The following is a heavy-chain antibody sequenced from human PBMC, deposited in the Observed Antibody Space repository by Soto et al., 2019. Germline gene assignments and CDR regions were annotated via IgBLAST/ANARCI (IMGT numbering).Heavy chain of an antibody. CDR1: GFTFSNAW. CDR2: ISYDGSNK. V-gene: IGHV3-30*18. Sequence: PGGSLRLSCAASGFTFSNAWINWVRQAPGKGLEWVAVISYDGSNKYYADSVKGRFTISRDDSKNTLYLQMNSLRAEDTAVYYCAKSLELLWFGELPIYYGMDVWGQGTTVTVSS. CDR3: AKSLELLWFGELPIYYGMDV. J-gene: IGHJ6*02. D-gene: IGHD3-10*01.